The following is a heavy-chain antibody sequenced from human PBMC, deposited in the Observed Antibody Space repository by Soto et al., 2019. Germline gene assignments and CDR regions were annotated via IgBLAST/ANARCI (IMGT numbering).Heavy chain of an antibody. Sequence: QLQLQESGPGLVKPSETLSLTCTVSGGSISSSSYYWGWIRQSPGKGLEWIVTMYYSGSTYYNPSLKSRVTISVDRSKNPFSLKLSVVTAADTAVYYCASQPGRLSAMDVWGQGTTVTGSS. CDR1: GGSISSSSYY. V-gene: IGHV4-39*01. D-gene: IGHD2-15*01. CDR2: MYYSGST. CDR3: ASQPGRLSAMDV. J-gene: IGHJ6*02.